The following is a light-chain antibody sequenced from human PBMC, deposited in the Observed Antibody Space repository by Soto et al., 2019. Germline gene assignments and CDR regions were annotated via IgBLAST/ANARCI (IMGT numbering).Light chain of an antibody. Sequence: EIVMTQSPATLSVSPGERATLPCRASQSVSSSYLAWYQQKPGQAPRLLIYGASTRATGIPARFSGSGSGTEFTLTISSLQSEDFAVYYCQQYNNWPQTFGQGTKVDI. J-gene: IGKJ1*01. CDR2: GAS. CDR3: QQYNNWPQT. V-gene: IGKV3-15*01. CDR1: QSVSSSY.